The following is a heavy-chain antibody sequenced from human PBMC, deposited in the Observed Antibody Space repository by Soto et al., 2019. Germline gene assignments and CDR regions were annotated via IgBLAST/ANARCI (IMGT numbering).Heavy chain of an antibody. D-gene: IGHD3-16*01. Sequence: EVELLESGGGLSPPGGSLRLSCAASGFIFRSTAMAWVRQAPGKGLEWVSHISGSGVSTYFSDSVKGRFTISRDNSNNTLYLQMNSLRAEDTAVYFCAAVMGSDNDYVWGSLTFDDWGQGTLVTVSS. J-gene: IGHJ4*02. V-gene: IGHV3-23*01. CDR1: GFIFRSTA. CDR3: AAVMGSDNDYVWGSLTFDD. CDR2: ISGSGVST.